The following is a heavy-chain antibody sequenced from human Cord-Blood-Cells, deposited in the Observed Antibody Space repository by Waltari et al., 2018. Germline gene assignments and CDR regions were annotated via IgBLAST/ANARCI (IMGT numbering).Heavy chain of an antibody. CDR2: IYYSGST. V-gene: IGHV4-59*11. CDR3: ARDMSSGYYGAFDI. CDR1: GGSISSHY. D-gene: IGHD3-22*01. Sequence: QVQLQESGPGLVKPSETLSLTCPVSGGSISSHYWSWIRQPPGKGLEWIGYIYYSGSTNYNPSLKSRVTISVDTSKNQFSLKLSSVTAADTAVYYCARDMSSGYYGAFDIWGQGTMVTVSS. J-gene: IGHJ3*02.